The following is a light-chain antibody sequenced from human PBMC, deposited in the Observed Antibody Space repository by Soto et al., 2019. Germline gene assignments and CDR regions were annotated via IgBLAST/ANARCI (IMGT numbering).Light chain of an antibody. CDR3: GSYAGSYIYG. CDR1: SSDVGAYNY. Sequence: QSALTQPRSVSGSPGQSVTISCTGASSDVGAYNYVSWHQQHPGKAPKLMIYDVSQRPSGVPDRFSGSKSGNTASLTISGLQAEDEADYYCGSYAGSYIYGFGGGTKVTVL. V-gene: IGLV2-11*01. CDR2: DVS. J-gene: IGLJ3*02.